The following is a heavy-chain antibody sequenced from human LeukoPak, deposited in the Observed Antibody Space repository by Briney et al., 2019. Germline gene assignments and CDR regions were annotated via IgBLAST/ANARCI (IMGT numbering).Heavy chain of an antibody. CDR1: GGSFSGYY. V-gene: IGHV4-34*01. Sequence: SETLSLTCAVYGGSFSGYYWSWIRQPPGKGLEWIGEINHSGSTNYNPSFKSRVTISVDTSKNQFSLKLSSVTAADTAVYYCARHAGFNWFDPWGQGTLVTVSS. CDR2: INHSGST. CDR3: ARHAGFNWFDP. J-gene: IGHJ5*02.